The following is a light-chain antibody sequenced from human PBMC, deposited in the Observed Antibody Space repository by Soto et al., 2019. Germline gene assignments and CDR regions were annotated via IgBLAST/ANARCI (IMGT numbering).Light chain of an antibody. CDR1: QTISSW. V-gene: IGKV1-5*01. Sequence: DIQMTQSPSTLSGSVGDRVTITCRASQTISSWLAWYQQKPGKAPNLLIYAASSLQSGVPSRFSGSRSGTDFTLTISSLQPEDFATYYCLQAYNYPRTFGQGTKVDIK. CDR2: AAS. J-gene: IGKJ1*01. CDR3: LQAYNYPRT.